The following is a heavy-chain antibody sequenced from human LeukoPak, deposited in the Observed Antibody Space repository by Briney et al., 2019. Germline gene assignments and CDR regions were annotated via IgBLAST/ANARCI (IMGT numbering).Heavy chain of an antibody. V-gene: IGHV3-7*02. CDR2: IKQDGSEK. J-gene: IGHJ4*02. CDR3: ARLYGGYGDYYFDY. Sequence: GGSLRLSCAASGFTFSGYWMNWVRQAPGKGLEWVASIKQDGSEKYYVESVKGRCTVSRDNAKKSLYLQMNSLRAEDTAVYYCARLYGGYGDYYFDYWGQGTLVTVSS. CDR1: GFTFSGYW. D-gene: IGHD4-17*01.